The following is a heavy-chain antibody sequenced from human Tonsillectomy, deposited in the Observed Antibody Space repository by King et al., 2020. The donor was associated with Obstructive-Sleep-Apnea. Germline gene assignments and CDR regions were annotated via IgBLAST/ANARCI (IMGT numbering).Heavy chain of an antibody. CDR3: ARDSYYYDSSGYFYYFDY. CDR2: INPSGGST. J-gene: IGHJ4*02. D-gene: IGHD3-22*01. CDR1: GYTFTSYY. Sequence: QLVQSGAEVKKPGASVKVSCKASGYTFTSYYMHWVRQAPGQGLEWMGIINPSGGSTSYAQKFQGRVTMTRDTSTSTVYMELSSLRSEDTAVYYCARDSYYYDSSGYFYYFDYWGQGNLVTVSS. V-gene: IGHV1-46*01.